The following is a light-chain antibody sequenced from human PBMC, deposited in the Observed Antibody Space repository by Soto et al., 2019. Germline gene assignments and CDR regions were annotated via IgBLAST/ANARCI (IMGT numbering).Light chain of an antibody. CDR3: HQYARSPLT. CDR2: GAS. V-gene: IGKV3-20*01. Sequence: EIVLTQSPGTLSLSPGEGVTLSCRASQSVASSYLAWYQQKPGQAPRLLIYGASTRATGIPDKFSGSGSGTDFTLTISRLEPEDFAVYYCHQYARSPLTFGGGTKVEIK. CDR1: QSVASSY. J-gene: IGKJ4*01.